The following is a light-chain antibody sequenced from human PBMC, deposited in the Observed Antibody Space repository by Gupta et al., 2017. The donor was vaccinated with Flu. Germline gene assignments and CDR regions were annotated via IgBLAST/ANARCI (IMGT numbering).Light chain of an antibody. CDR2: RNN. CDR3: SEQDIRPKGWV. J-gene: IGLJ3*02. V-gene: IGLV10-54*01. CDR1: NKNVGYQG. Sequence: QAWLTHPPSVSKAFRQTATLTCTGNNKNVGYQGSAWLQQRQGHPPKLLSYRNNYRPSEISERLSSSGSGKTATLTITELMTEGESEGESSEQDIRPKGWVFGGGTNLTVL.